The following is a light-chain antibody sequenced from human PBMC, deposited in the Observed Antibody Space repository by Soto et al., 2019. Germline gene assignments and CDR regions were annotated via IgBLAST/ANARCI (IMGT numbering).Light chain of an antibody. J-gene: IGKJ5*01. CDR3: QHYKNWLTWT. V-gene: IGKV3-15*01. CDR2: GAS. Sequence: EIVMTQSPATLSVSPGERATFSCRASQSVSSNLAWYQQKPGQAPRLLIYGASIRATGTPARFSGSGSGTEFTLTISTLQSEDFAIYYCQHYKNWLTWTFGQGTRLEIK. CDR1: QSVSSN.